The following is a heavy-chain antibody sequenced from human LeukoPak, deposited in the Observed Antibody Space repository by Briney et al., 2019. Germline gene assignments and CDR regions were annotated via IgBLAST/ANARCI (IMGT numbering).Heavy chain of an antibody. CDR2: ISSSGSGGNT. V-gene: IGHV3-23*01. J-gene: IGHJ5*02. Sequence: PGGSLRLSCEASGVTLTTYAMSWARQAPGKGLEWVSGISSSGSGGNTYYADSVKGRFTISRDSSKNTLFLHMNTLRADDTAIYYCAKEEYCGSTSCYGGSWGQGTLVTVSS. D-gene: IGHD2-2*01. CDR1: GVTLTTYA. CDR3: AKEEYCGSTSCYGGS.